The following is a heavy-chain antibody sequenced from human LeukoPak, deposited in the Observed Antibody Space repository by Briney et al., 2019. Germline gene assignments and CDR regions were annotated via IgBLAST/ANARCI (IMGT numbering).Heavy chain of an antibody. V-gene: IGHV1-46*01. CDR2: INPSGGST. CDR1: GYTFTSYY. CDR3: ARERTDGYKMYNWFDP. D-gene: IGHD5-24*01. Sequence: ASVKVSCKASGYTFTSYYMHWVRQVPGQGLEWMGIINPSGGSTSYAQKFQGRVTMTRDTSTSTVYMELSSLRSEDTAVYYCARERTDGYKMYNWFDPWGQGTLVTVS. J-gene: IGHJ5*02.